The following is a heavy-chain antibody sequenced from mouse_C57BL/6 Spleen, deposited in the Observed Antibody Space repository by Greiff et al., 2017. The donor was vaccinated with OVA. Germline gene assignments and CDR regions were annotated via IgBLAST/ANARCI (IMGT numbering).Heavy chain of an antibody. CDR3: TPYGNLWYFDV. CDR1: GFTFSNYW. J-gene: IGHJ1*03. Sequence: EVKLMESGGGLVQPGGSMKLSCVASGFTFSNYWMNWVRQSPEKGLEWVAQIRLKSDNYATHYAESVKGRFTISRDDSKRSVYRQMNNLRAEDTGIYYCTPYGNLWYFDVWGTGTTVTVSS. V-gene: IGHV6-3*01. CDR2: IRLKSDNYAT. D-gene: IGHD2-1*01.